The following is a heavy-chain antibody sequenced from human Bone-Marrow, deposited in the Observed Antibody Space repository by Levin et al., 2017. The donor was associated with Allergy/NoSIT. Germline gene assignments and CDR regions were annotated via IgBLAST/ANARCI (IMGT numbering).Heavy chain of an antibody. V-gene: IGHV3-11*01. D-gene: IGHD3-10*01. CDR3: ARDAGAGWYLDL. Sequence: GGSLRLSCAASGFTFGDDYMRWIRQAPGKGLEWIAHIGGSGVPTYYADSVKGRFTISRDNSKNSVYLQMNSLRVEDTAIYYCARDAGAGWYLDLWGRGTLVTVSS. CDR1: GFTFGDDY. J-gene: IGHJ2*01. CDR2: IGGSGVPT.